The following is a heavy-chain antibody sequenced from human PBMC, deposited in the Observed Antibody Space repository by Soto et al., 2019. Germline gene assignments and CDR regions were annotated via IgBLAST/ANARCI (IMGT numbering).Heavy chain of an antibody. D-gene: IGHD6-25*01. V-gene: IGHV4-31*03. CDR1: GGSISSGGHY. Sequence: QVQLQESGPGLVKPSQTLSLTCTVSGGSISSGGHYWSWIRQHPGKGLEWIGYIYYSGSTYYNPSLQSRVTISVDPPKNQFALKLSSVTAAYRAGYDCARERYSSGFDYWGQGTLVPVFS. CDR2: IYYSGST. J-gene: IGHJ4*02. CDR3: ARERYSSGFDY.